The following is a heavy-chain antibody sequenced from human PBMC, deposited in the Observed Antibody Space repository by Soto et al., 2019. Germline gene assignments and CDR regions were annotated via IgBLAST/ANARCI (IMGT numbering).Heavy chain of an antibody. CDR3: ARVLTPLYNWFDP. D-gene: IGHD3-9*01. CDR1: GGSISSSSYY. CDR2: IYYSGST. Sequence: SETLSLTCTVSGGSISSSSYYWSWIRQHPGKGLEWIGYIYYSGSTYYNPSLKSRVTISVDTSKNQFSLKLSSVTAADTAVYYCARVLTPLYNWFDPWGQGTLVTVSS. V-gene: IGHV4-31*03. J-gene: IGHJ5*02.